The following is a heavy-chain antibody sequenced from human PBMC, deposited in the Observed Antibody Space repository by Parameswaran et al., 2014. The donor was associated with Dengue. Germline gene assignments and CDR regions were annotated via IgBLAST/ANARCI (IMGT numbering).Heavy chain of an antibody. CDR2: INPNSGGT. CDR1: GYTFTGYY. Sequence: ASVKVSCKASGYTFTGYYMHWVRQAPGQGLEWMGWINPNSGGTNYAQKFQGWVTMTRDTSISTAYMELSRLRSDDTAVYYCARDRDSSGYLNWFDPWGQGTLVTVSS. D-gene: IGHD3-22*01. V-gene: IGHV1-2*04. J-gene: IGHJ5*02. CDR3: ARDRDSSGYLNWFDP.